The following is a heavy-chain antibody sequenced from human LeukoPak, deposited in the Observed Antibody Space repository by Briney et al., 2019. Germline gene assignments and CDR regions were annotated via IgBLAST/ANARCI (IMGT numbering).Heavy chain of an antibody. CDR3: ARTPTYCGGDCYYFDP. Sequence: SETLSLTCTVSGGSISSYYWSWIRQPPGKGLEWIGYIHHTGSTYYNPSLKSRVTISVDRSKNQFSLKLSSVTAADTAMYFCARTPTYCGGDCYYFDPWGQGTLVTVSS. J-gene: IGHJ5*02. V-gene: IGHV4-59*12. D-gene: IGHD2-21*02. CDR2: IHHTGST. CDR1: GGSISSYY.